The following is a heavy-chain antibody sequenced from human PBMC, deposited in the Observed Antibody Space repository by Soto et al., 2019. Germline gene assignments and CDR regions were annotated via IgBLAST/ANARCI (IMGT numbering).Heavy chain of an antibody. Sequence: QVQLVESGGGVVQPGRSLRLSCAASGFTFSSYGMHWVRQAPGKGLEWVAVIWYDGSNKYYADSVKGRFTISRDNSKKTLYLQMNSVRAEDTAVYYCARVVGYCSGRSCYSADDGMDVWGQGTTVTVSS. CDR1: GFTFSSYG. CDR3: ARVVGYCSGRSCYSADDGMDV. J-gene: IGHJ6*02. CDR2: IWYDGSNK. D-gene: IGHD2-15*01. V-gene: IGHV3-33*01.